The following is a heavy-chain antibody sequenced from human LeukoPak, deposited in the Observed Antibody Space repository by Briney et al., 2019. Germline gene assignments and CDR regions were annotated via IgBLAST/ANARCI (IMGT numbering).Heavy chain of an antibody. CDR2: IYYSGST. V-gene: IGHV4-39*07. D-gene: IGHD3-10*01. CDR1: GGSISSSSYY. CDR3: ARGRPWGYYGSGSPRNWFDP. Sequence: SETLSLTCTVSGGSISSSSYYWGWIRQPPGKGLEWIGTIYYSGSTNYNPSLKSRVTISVDTSKNQFSLKLSSVTAADTAVYYCARGRPWGYYGSGSPRNWFDPWGQGTLVTVSS. J-gene: IGHJ5*02.